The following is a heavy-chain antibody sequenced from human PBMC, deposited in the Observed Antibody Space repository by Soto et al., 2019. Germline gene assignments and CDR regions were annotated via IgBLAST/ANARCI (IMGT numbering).Heavy chain of an antibody. CDR2: IYYSGST. Sequence: QVQLQESGPGLVKPSETLSLTCTVSGGSISSYYWSWIRQPPGKGLEWIGYIYYSGSTNYNPSLKRRVTISVDTSKNQFSLKLSSVTSAATAVYYCARVGATGYNWFDPWGQGTLVTVSS. CDR3: ARVGATGYNWFDP. J-gene: IGHJ5*02. D-gene: IGHD1-26*01. CDR1: GGSISSYY. V-gene: IGHV4-59*01.